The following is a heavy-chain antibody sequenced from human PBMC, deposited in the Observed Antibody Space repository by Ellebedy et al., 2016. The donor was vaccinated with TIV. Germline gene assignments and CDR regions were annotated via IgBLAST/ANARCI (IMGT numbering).Heavy chain of an antibody. J-gene: IGHJ4*02. D-gene: IGHD3-3*01. Sequence: TLSLTCTVSGGSISSYYWSWIRQPPGKALEWLARIDWDDDKFYNTSLKTRLTISKDTSKNQVVLTMTNMDPVDTATYYCARTLRFPSWAFDFWGQGTLVTVSS. CDR3: ARTLRFPSWAFDF. CDR2: IDWDDDK. V-gene: IGHV2-70*16. CDR1: GGSISSYYW.